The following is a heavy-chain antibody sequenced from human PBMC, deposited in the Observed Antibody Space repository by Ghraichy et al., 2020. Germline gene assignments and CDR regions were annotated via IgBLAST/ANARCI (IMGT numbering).Heavy chain of an antibody. D-gene: IGHD2-2*01. CDR2: ISGSGGST. Sequence: GGSLRLSCAASGFTFSSYAMSWVRQAPGKGLEWVSAISGSGGSTYYADSVKGRFTISRDNSKNTLYLQMNSLRAEDTAVYYCAKWTRTHIVVVPAAKVHYPDYWGQGTLVTVSS. J-gene: IGHJ4*02. CDR3: AKWTRTHIVVVPAAKVHYPDY. V-gene: IGHV3-23*01. CDR1: GFTFSSYA.